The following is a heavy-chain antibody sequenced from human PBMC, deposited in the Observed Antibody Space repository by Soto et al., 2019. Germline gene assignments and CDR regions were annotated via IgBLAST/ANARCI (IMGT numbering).Heavy chain of an antibody. D-gene: IGHD4-17*01. Sequence: KPSETLSLTCTVSGGSITSSSYYWGWIRQPPGKGLEWIGGIYYSGRSYYNPSLKSRVTMSVDTSKNQFSLTLNSVTAADAAVYYCARQRTTVVTQAYFDHWGQGXLVTVYS. CDR2: IYYSGRS. V-gene: IGHV4-39*01. CDR1: GGSITSSSYY. J-gene: IGHJ4*02. CDR3: ARQRTTVVTQAYFDH.